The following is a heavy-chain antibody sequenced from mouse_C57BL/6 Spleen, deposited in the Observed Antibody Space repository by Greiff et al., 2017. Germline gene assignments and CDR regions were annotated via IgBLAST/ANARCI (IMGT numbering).Heavy chain of an antibody. CDR1: GFTFSDYG. CDR2: ISSGSSTI. D-gene: IGHD2-5*01. CDR3: AKGWSNYLYAMDY. J-gene: IGHJ4*01. Sequence: EVKLVESGGGLVKPGGSLKLSCAASGFTFSDYGMHWVRQAPEKGLEWVAYISSGSSTIYYADTVKGRFTISRDNAKNPLFLQMTSLRSEDTAMYYGAKGWSNYLYAMDYWGQGTSVTVSS. V-gene: IGHV5-17*01.